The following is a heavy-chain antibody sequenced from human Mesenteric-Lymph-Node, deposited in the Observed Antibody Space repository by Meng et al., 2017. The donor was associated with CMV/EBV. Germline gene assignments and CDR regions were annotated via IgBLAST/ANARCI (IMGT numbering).Heavy chain of an antibody. CDR2: IYYTGST. D-gene: IGHD2-21*02. Sequence: SETLSLTCTVSGGSINNYYWSWIRQPPGKGLEWVAYIYYTGSTNYNPSLKSRVTISVDTSKNQFSLSLSSVTAADTAVYYCATRRGGDPGYWGQGTLVTVSS. CDR3: ATRRGGDPGY. V-gene: IGHV4-59*03. CDR1: GGSINNYY. J-gene: IGHJ4*02.